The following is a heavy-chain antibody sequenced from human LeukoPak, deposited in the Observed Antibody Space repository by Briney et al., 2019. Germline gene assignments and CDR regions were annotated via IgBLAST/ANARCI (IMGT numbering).Heavy chain of an antibody. J-gene: IGHJ6*02. Sequence: GESLKISCKGSGYSFTSYWIGWVRPMPGKGLEWMGIIYPGDSDTRYSPSFQGQVTISADKSISTAYLQWSSLKASDTAMYYCARQRGYSYGTDYYYYGMDVWGQGTTVTVSS. CDR3: ARQRGYSYGTDYYYYGMDV. V-gene: IGHV5-51*01. CDR1: GYSFTSYW. CDR2: IYPGDSDT. D-gene: IGHD5-18*01.